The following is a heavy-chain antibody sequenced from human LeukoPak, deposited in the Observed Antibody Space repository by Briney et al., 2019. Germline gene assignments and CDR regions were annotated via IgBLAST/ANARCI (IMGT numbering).Heavy chain of an antibody. CDR1: GFTFISYS. Sequence: GGSLRLSCAASGFTFISYSMNWVRQAPGKGLEWVSSISSSSSYIYYADSVKGRFTISRDDAKNSLYLQMNSLRAEDTAVYYCARSFRGVIKVDAFDIWGQETMVTVSS. CDR2: ISSSSSYI. J-gene: IGHJ3*02. CDR3: ARSFRGVIKVDAFDI. D-gene: IGHD3-10*01. V-gene: IGHV3-21*01.